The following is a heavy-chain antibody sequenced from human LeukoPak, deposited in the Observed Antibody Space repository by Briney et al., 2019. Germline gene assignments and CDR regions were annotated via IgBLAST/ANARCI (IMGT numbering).Heavy chain of an antibody. D-gene: IGHD2-8*01. Sequence: GTSLRLSCAASGFTFSSYSMNWVRQAPGKGLEWVSSISSSSSYIYYADSVKGRFTISRDNAKNSLYLQMNSLRAEDTAVYYCAKDRCSNGVGCYYYYMDVWGKGTTVTISS. CDR2: ISSSSSYI. CDR3: AKDRCSNGVGCYYYYMDV. J-gene: IGHJ6*03. V-gene: IGHV3-21*01. CDR1: GFTFSSYS.